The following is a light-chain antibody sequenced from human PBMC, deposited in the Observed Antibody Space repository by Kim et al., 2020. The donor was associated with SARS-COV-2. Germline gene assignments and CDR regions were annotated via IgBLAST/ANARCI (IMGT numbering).Light chain of an antibody. Sequence: QSITISCTGTSSDVGGYKYVSWYQQHPGKAPKLMIYDVNNRPSGVSNRFSGSKSGNTASLTISGLQAEDEADYYYSSYTSSSTNYVFGTGTKVTVL. J-gene: IGLJ1*01. V-gene: IGLV2-14*03. CDR1: SSDVGGYKY. CDR2: DVN. CDR3: SSYTSSSTNYV.